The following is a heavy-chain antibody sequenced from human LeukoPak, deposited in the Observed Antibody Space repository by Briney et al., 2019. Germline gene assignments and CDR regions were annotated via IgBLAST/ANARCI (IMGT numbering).Heavy chain of an antibody. Sequence: ASVKVSCKASGYTFTSYYMHWVRQAPGQGLEWMGIINPSGGSTSYAQKFQGRVTMTRDTSTSTVYMELSSLRSEDTAVYYCARDGTYIVIIPAATWFDPWGQGTLVTVSS. J-gene: IGHJ5*02. D-gene: IGHD2-2*01. CDR3: ARDGTYIVIIPAATWFDP. CDR2: INPSGGST. CDR1: GYTFTSYY. V-gene: IGHV1-46*01.